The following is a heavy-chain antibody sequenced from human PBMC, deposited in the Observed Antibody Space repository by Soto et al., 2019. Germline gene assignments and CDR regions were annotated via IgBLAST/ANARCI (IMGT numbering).Heavy chain of an antibody. J-gene: IGHJ6*02. CDR2: ISDDGDST. V-gene: IGHV3-23*01. D-gene: IGHD6-13*01. CDR3: AKSISPAVNYGLDV. Sequence: PGGSLSLSCGASGFTFSDNAMTWVRQAPGKGLEWVSSISDDGDSTYYADSVKGRFAVSRDNSKNTMFLHMKSLGAEDTAVYYCAKSISPAVNYGLDVLGQGTSVTVSS. CDR1: GFTFSDNA.